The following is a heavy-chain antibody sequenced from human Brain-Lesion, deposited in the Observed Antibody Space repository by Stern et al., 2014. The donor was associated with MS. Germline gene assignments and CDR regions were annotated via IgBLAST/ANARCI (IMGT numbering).Heavy chain of an antibody. CDR1: GGSVGSGSYD. V-gene: IGHV4-61*02. CDR3: ARDKEDTNMAFRYFDN. J-gene: IGHJ4*02. D-gene: IGHD5-18*01. Sequence: VQLVESGPGLVKPSQTLSLTCTVSGGSVGSGSYDWSSIRQPAGKGLEWIGRIYTTGSTHYNPSLKSRVSISIDTSKNPFSLNMTSVTAADTAVYYCARDKEDTNMAFRYFDNWGQGTLVTVSS. CDR2: IYTTGST.